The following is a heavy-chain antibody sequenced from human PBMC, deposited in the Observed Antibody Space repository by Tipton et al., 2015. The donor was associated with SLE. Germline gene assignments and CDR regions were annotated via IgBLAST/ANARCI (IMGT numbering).Heavy chain of an antibody. Sequence: TLSLTCTVSGYSISSGYYWGWIRQPPGKGLEWIGSIYHSGSTYYNPSLKSRVTISVDTSKNQFSLKLSSVTAADTAVYYCAREGGYNWFDAFDIWGQGTMVTVSS. CDR3: AREGGYNWFDAFDI. J-gene: IGHJ3*02. CDR2: IYHSGST. V-gene: IGHV4-38-2*02. D-gene: IGHD5-24*01. CDR1: GYSISSGYY.